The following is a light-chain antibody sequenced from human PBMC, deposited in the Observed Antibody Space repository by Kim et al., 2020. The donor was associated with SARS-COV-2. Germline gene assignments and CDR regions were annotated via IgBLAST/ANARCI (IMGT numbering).Light chain of an antibody. CDR2: AAS. V-gene: IGKV1-16*02. CDR3: QQYYNYPRA. J-gene: IGKJ1*01. CDR1: QDISNY. Sequence: ASVGDSVTLTCRASQDISNYLAWFQQKPGKAPKSLMYAASSLQSGVPSKFSGSGSGTDFTLTINNLQPDDFATYYCQQYYNYPRAFGQGTKVDIK.